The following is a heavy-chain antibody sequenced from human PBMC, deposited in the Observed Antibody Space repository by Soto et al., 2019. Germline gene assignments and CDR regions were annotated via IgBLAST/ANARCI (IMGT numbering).Heavy chain of an antibody. CDR2: IIPIFGAA. CDR1: GGTFSSYA. CDR3: ASQGIAASGGGVDP. J-gene: IGHJ5*02. V-gene: IGHV1-69*06. D-gene: IGHD6-13*01. Sequence: QVQLVQSGAEVKKPGSSVKVSCKASGGTFSSYAISWVRQAPGQGLEWMGGIIPIFGAANYAQKFQGRVTITADKSTSTAYMQLSSLRAEDTAVYYCASQGIAASGGGVDPWGQGTLVTVSS.